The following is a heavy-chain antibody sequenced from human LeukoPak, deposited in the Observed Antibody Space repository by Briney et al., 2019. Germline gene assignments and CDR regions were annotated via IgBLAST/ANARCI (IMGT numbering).Heavy chain of an antibody. V-gene: IGHV1-69*06. Sequence: SVKVSCKASGGTFSSYAISWVRQAPGQGLEWMGRIIPIFGTANYAQKFQGRVTITADKSTSTAYMELSSLRSEDTAVYYCARFSSWYKDEYFQRWGQGTLVTVSS. CDR2: IIPIFGTA. D-gene: IGHD6-13*01. CDR1: GGTFSSYA. CDR3: ARFSSWYKDEYFQR. J-gene: IGHJ1*01.